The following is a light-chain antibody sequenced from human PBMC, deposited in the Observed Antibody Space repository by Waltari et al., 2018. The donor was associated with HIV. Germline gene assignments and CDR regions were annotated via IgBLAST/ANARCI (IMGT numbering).Light chain of an antibody. CDR2: KDN. CDR3: QSPDSSGSYEV. V-gene: IGLV3-25*03. Sequence: SYEFTQPPSVSVSPGQTARITCPGDALPNQYAYWYQQKPGQAPVVVIYKDNERPSGIPGRFSGSSSGTTVTLTISGVQAEDEADYYCQSPDSSGSYEVFGGGTRLTVL. J-gene: IGLJ3*02. CDR1: ALPNQY.